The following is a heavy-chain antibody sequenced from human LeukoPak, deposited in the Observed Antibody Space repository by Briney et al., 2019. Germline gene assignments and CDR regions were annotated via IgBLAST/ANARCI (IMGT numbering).Heavy chain of an antibody. CDR2: IYYSGST. CDR1: GGSISSYY. D-gene: IGHD6-19*01. J-gene: IGHJ5*02. CDR3: ARDQGGWYGQNWFDP. Sequence: SETLSLTCTVSGGSISSYYWSWIRQPPGKGLEWIGYIYYSGSTNYNPSLKSRVTISVDTSKNQFSLKLSSVTAADTAVYYCARDQGGWYGQNWFDPWGQGTLVTVSS. V-gene: IGHV4-59*01.